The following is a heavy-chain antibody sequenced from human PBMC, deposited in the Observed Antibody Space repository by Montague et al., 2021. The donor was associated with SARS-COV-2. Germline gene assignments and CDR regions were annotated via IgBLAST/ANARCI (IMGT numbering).Heavy chain of an antibody. Sequence: SAISGDSVSSNRAAWNWIRQSPSRGLEWLGRTYYRSKWYNDYALSVKSRITINPDTSKNQFSLQLNSVTPEDTAVYYCARSVGASSSSWPLPPHFDYWGQGTLVTVSS. CDR2: TYYRSKWYN. V-gene: IGHV6-1*01. CDR1: GDSVSSNRAA. D-gene: IGHD6-13*01. J-gene: IGHJ4*02. CDR3: ARSVGASSSSWPLPPHFDY.